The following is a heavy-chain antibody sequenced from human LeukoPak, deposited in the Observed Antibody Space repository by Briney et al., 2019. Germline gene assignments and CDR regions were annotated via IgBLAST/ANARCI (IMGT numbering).Heavy chain of an antibody. CDR1: GGSISSYY. D-gene: IGHD6-6*01. J-gene: IGHJ4*02. Sequence: SETLSLTCTVSGGSISSYYWSWIRQPPGKGLEWIGYIYTSGSTNCNPSLKSRVTISVDTSKNQFSLKLSSVTAADTAVYYCAREQELVGSIDYWGQGTLVTVSS. V-gene: IGHV4-4*09. CDR3: AREQELVGSIDY. CDR2: IYTSGST.